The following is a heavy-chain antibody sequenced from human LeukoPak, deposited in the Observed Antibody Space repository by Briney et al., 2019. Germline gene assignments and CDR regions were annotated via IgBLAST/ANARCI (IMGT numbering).Heavy chain of an antibody. CDR3: TRAPPGRDGYSEY. V-gene: IGHV3-21*01. D-gene: IGHD5-24*01. CDR2: ISDTSTYI. J-gene: IGHJ4*02. CDR1: GFIFSSYT. Sequence: GGSLILSCAASGFIFSSYTMNWVRQAPGEGLEWVSSISDTSTYIYYAESVEGRFTISRDNAKSSLFLQMNSLRAEDTAVYYCTRAPPGRDGYSEYWGQGTVVTVST.